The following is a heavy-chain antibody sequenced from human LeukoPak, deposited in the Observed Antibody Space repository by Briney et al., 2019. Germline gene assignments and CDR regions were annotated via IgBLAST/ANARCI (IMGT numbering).Heavy chain of an antibody. CDR2: INAGTGDT. CDR1: GYTFTNYA. CDR3: ARGPIAAVAFFDY. J-gene: IGHJ4*02. Sequence: GASVKVSCKASGYTFTNYAIHWVRQAPGQRPEWMGWINAGTGDTRYSQRFQGRVTISRDTSASAVYMELSSLTYEDTAVFYCARGPIAAVAFFDYWGQGTLVSVSA. D-gene: IGHD6-13*01. V-gene: IGHV1-3*01.